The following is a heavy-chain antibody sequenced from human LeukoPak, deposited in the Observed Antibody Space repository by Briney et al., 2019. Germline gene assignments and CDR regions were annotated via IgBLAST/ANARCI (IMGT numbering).Heavy chain of an antibody. CDR3: ARAGGDYYDYVWGSYKYYFDY. CDR2: IYYSGST. D-gene: IGHD3-16*01. CDR1: GGSISSYY. J-gene: IGHJ4*01. Sequence: SETLSLTCTVSGGSISSYYWSWIRQPPGKGLEWIGYIYYSGSTNYNPSLKSRVTISVDTSKNQFSLKLSSVTAADTAVYYCARAGGDYYDYVWGSYKYYFDYWGQGTLVTVSS. V-gene: IGHV4-59*01.